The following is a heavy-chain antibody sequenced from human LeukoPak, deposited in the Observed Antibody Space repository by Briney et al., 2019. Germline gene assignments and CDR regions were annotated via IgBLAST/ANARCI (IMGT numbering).Heavy chain of an antibody. Sequence: SGGSLRLSCAASGFTFSDYYMSWIRQAPGKGLEWVSYISSSGSTIYYADSVKGRFTISRDNAKNSLYLQMNSLRAEDTAVYYCARDYYDSSGYYYFDYWGQGTLVTVSS. CDR3: ARDYYDSSGYYYFDY. D-gene: IGHD3-22*01. CDR2: ISSSGSTI. V-gene: IGHV3-11*04. J-gene: IGHJ4*02. CDR1: GFTFSDYY.